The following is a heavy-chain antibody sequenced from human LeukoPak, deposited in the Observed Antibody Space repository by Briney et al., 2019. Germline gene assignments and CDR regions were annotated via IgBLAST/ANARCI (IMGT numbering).Heavy chain of an antibody. CDR1: GYTFTSYG. Sequence: GASVKVSFKASGYTFTSYGISWVGQAPGKGREGRGCISTYNGDTNYAQNLQARVTMTTDTSTSTAYMELRSLSSDDTAVYYCTRDQSDWNYAGYFDYWGQGTLVTVSS. CDR2: ISTYNGDT. V-gene: IGHV1-18*01. J-gene: IGHJ4*02. CDR3: TRDQSDWNYAGYFDY. D-gene: IGHD1-7*01.